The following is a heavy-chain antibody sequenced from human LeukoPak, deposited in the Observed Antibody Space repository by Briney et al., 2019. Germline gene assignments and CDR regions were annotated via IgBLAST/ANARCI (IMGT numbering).Heavy chain of an antibody. V-gene: IGHV4-34*01. Sequence: PSETLSLTCAVYGGSFSGYYWSWIRQPPGKGLEWIGEINHSGSTNYDPPLKSRVTISVDTSKNQFSLKLSSVTAADTAVYYCARHKGEAVDAFDIWGQGTMVTVSS. D-gene: IGHD6-19*01. CDR1: GGSFSGYY. CDR3: ARHKGEAVDAFDI. CDR2: INHSGST. J-gene: IGHJ3*02.